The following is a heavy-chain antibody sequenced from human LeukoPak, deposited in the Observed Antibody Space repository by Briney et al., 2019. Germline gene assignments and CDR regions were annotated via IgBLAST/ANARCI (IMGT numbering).Heavy chain of an antibody. V-gene: IGHV3-30*04. D-gene: IGHD3-10*01. J-gene: IGHJ6*02. CDR1: GFTFSSYA. CDR3: ARVRVRAVIITYYYYGMDV. CDR2: ISHDGGDK. Sequence: GGSLRLSCAASGFTFSSYAMHWVRQAPGKGLQWVAVISHDGGDKYYANSVKGRFTISRDNSKNTLYLQMNSLRPDDTAVYYCARVRVRAVIITYYYYGMDVWGQGTTVTVSS.